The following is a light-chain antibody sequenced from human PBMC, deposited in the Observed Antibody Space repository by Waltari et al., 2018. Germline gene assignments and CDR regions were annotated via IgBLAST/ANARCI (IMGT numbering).Light chain of an antibody. Sequence: QSALTQPAAVSGSPGQSVTISCPGASSDIGRYDIVPWYQQRPGNAPKLVISDVSKRPSGVSDRFSGSKSGDTASLTISGLQFEDEADYYCCSYAGNYVWVFGGGTRLTVL. CDR1: SSDIGRYDI. CDR2: DVS. V-gene: IGLV2-23*02. J-gene: IGLJ3*02. CDR3: CSYAGNYVWV.